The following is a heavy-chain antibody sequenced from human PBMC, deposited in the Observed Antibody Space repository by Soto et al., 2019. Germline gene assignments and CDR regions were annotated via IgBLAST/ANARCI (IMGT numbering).Heavy chain of an antibody. CDR3: AREVSCSGGSGYSGPYYYDMDV. CDR2: IRSSSSYI. J-gene: IGHJ6*03. V-gene: IGHV3-21*01. CDR1: GFTFSSYS. Sequence: EVQLVESGGGLVKPGGSLRLSCAASGFTFSSYSMNLVRQAPVKVLEWVSSIRSSSSYIYYADSVKGRFTISRDNAEHPLYSQMNSLRAEDTAVYYGAREVSCSGGSGYSGPYYYDMDVWGKGTTVTVSS. D-gene: IGHD2-15*01.